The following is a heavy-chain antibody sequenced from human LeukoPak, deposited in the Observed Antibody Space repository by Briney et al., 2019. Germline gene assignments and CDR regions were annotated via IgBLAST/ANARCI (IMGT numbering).Heavy chain of an antibody. CDR3: ARAEDYYDSSGYYFFDY. V-gene: IGHV1-46*01. D-gene: IGHD3-22*01. CDR1: GYTFTSYY. CDR2: INPSGGST. J-gene: IGHJ4*02. Sequence: GASVKVSCKASGYTFTSYYTHWVRQAPGQGLEWMGIINPSGGSTSYAQKFQGRVTMTRDMSTSTVYMELSSLRSEDSAVYYCARAEDYYDSSGYYFFDYWGQGTLVTVSS.